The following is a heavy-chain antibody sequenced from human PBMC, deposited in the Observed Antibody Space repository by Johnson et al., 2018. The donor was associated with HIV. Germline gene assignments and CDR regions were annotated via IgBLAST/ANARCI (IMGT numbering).Heavy chain of an antibody. D-gene: IGHD2-15*01. V-gene: IGHV3-30-3*01. CDR2: ISYDGSNK. Sequence: QVQLVESGGGVVQPGRSLKLSCAASGFTFSSYAMHWVRQAPGKGLDWVAVISYDGSNKYYADSVTGRFTISRDNSKNTLYLQMDSLRAEDTAMYYCARAKDAAYPYDAFDVWGHGTMVIVSA. CDR1: GFTFSSYA. CDR3: ARAKDAAYPYDAFDV. J-gene: IGHJ3*01.